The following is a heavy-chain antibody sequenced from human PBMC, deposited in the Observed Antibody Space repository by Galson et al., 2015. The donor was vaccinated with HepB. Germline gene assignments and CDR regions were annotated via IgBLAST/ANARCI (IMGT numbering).Heavy chain of an antibody. D-gene: IGHD3-22*01. CDR3: AREGTMMVVGSWFDP. J-gene: IGHJ5*02. CDR2: IKQDGSEK. V-gene: IGHV3-7*03. CDR1: GFTFSSYW. Sequence: SLRLSCAASGFTFSSYWMSWVRQAPGKGLEWVANIKQDGSEKYYVDSVKGRFTISRDNAKNSLYLQMNSLRAEDTAVYYCAREGTMMVVGSWFDPWGQGTLVTVSS.